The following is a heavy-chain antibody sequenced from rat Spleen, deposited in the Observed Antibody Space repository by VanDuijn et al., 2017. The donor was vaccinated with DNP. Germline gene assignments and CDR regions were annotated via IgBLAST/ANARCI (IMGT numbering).Heavy chain of an antibody. CDR1: GFSLTNYG. CDR2: VWGHGNT. CDR3: TRESWGYVMDA. J-gene: IGHJ4*01. Sequence: QVQLKESGPVLVQASETLSLTCTVSGFSLTNYGVIWVRQSPGKGLEWMGIVWGHGNTDYNSALKSRLSISRDTSKSQVFLKRNSLQTDDTAIYYCTRESWGYVMDAWGQGASVTVSS. D-gene: IGHD5-1*01. V-gene: IGHV2S75*01.